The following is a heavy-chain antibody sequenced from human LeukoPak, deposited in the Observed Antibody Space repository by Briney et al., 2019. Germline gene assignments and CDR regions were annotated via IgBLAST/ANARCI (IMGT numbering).Heavy chain of an antibody. D-gene: IGHD4-23*01. CDR3: ARDAVGYGGNLHWFDP. J-gene: IGHJ5*02. Sequence: SETLSLTCTVSGGSISSYYWSWIRQPPGKGLEWIGYIYYSGSTNHNPSLKSRVTISVDTSKNQFSLKLSSVTAADTAVYYCARDAVGYGGNLHWFDPWGQGTLVTVSS. CDR2: IYYSGST. V-gene: IGHV4-59*01. CDR1: GGSISSYY.